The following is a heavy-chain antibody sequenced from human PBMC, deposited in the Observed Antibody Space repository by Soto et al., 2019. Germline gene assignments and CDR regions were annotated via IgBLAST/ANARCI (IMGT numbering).Heavy chain of an antibody. J-gene: IGHJ4*02. D-gene: IGHD5-12*01. Sequence: ASVKVSCKASGYTFTIYDINWVLQATVHWLDWMGCMNPNSGNTGYAQKFQGRVTMTRNTSISTAYMELSSLRSEDTAVYYCARGTVATTPAGDYWGQGTLVTVSS. V-gene: IGHV1-8*01. CDR2: MNPNSGNT. CDR3: ARGTVATTPAGDY. CDR1: GYTFTIYD.